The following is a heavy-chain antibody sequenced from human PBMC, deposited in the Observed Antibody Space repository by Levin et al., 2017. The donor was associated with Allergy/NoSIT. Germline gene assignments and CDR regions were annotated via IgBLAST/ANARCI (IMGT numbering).Heavy chain of an antibody. CDR3: ARDQTGTYYDFWSGYYSGHKYHDAFDI. Sequence: KASETLSLTCAVSGYSISSGYYWGWIRQPPGKGLEWIGSIYHSGSTYYNPSLKSRVTISVDTSKNQFSLKLSSVTAADTAVYYCARDQTGTYYDFWSGYYSGHKYHDAFDIWGQGTMVTVSS. D-gene: IGHD3-3*01. J-gene: IGHJ3*02. V-gene: IGHV4-38-2*02. CDR2: IYHSGST. CDR1: GYSISSGYY.